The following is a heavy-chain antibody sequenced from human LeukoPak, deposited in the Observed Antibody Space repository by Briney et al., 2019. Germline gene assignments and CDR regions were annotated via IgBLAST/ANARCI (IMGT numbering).Heavy chain of an antibody. CDR1: GITLSNYG. CDR3: TTRRQDGC. V-gene: IGHV3-15*01. CDR2: IKSQIDGGTI. J-gene: IGHJ4*02. Sequence: GGSLRLSCAVSGITLSNYGMSWVRQAPGKGLEWVGRIKSQIDGGTIDYGALVKGRFTISRDDSRNTLYLQMNSLKTEDTAVYYCTTRRQDGCWGQGTLVTVS.